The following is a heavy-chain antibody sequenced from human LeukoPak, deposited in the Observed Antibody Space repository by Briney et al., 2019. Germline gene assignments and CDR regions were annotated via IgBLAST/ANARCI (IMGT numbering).Heavy chain of an antibody. J-gene: IGHJ6*02. D-gene: IGHD2-15*01. V-gene: IGHV4-39*01. CDR3: ARHDAVAANPNYYYGMDV. Sequence: PSETLSLTCTVSGGSVSSSSHYWGWIRQPPGKGLEWIGSISYSGSTDYNPSLKSRVTISVDTSKNQFSLKLSSVTAADTAVYFCARHDAVAANPNYYYGMDVWGQGTTVTVSS. CDR1: GGSVSSSSHY. CDR2: ISYSGST.